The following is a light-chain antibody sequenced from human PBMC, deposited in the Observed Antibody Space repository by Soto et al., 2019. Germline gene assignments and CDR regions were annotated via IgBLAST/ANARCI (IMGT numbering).Light chain of an antibody. J-gene: IGKJ1*01. Sequence: EMVLTQSPGTLSLSPGDGATLSCRASQSVSSGYLAWYQQKPGQAPRLLIYGASRRAGGIPDRFSGSGSGTDFTRSISRLEPEDFAVYWCQQYGNSPTFGQGTRVQSK. CDR2: GAS. CDR3: QQYGNSPT. CDR1: QSVSSGY. V-gene: IGKV3-20*01.